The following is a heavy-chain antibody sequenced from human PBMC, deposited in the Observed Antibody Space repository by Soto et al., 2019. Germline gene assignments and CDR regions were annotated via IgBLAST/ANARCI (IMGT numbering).Heavy chain of an antibody. CDR2: MNTNSGNT. Sequence: QVQLVQSGAEVKKPGASVKVSCKASGYTFTSYDINWVRQATGQGLEWMGWMNTNSGNTGYAQKVQGRVTMTRDTSKRTAYMELSSLTSEDTAVYYCARQWELSGYYYGMDVWGQGTTVTVSS. CDR3: ARQWELSGYYYGMDV. V-gene: IGHV1-8*01. J-gene: IGHJ6*02. CDR1: GYTFTSYD. D-gene: IGHD1-26*01.